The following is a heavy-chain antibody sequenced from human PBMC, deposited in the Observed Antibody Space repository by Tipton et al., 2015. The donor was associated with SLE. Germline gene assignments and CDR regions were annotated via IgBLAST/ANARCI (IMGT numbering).Heavy chain of an antibody. CDR3: ARHLHDIQYWSG. J-gene: IGHJ4*02. CDR2: TYYSGST. CDR1: GGSISSSSYY. Sequence: TLSLTCTVSGGSISSSSYYWGWIRQPPGKGLEWIASTYYSGSTYYNPSLKSRLTISLDTSKNQFSLKVYSVTAADTAVYYCARHLHDIQYWSGWGQGTLVTVSP. V-gene: IGHV4-39*07. D-gene: IGHD4-11*01.